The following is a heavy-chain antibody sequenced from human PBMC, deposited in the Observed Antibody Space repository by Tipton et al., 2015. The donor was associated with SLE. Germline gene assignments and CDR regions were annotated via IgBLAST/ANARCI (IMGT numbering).Heavy chain of an antibody. CDR3: AREQWLQSAPFDY. J-gene: IGHJ4*02. Sequence: TLSLTCTVSGGSISSHYWSWIRQPPGKGLEWIGYIYYSGSTNYNPSLKSRVTISVDTSKNQFSLKLSSVTAADTAVYYCAREQWLQSAPFDYWGQGTLVTVSS. D-gene: IGHD5-24*01. V-gene: IGHV4-59*11. CDR1: GGSISSHY. CDR2: IYYSGST.